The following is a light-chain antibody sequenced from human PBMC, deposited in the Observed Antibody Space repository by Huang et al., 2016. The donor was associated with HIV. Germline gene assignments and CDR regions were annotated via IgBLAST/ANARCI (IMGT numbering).Light chain of an antibody. CDR3: QQYDDGRT. Sequence: EIVMTQSPATLSVSPGGRATLSCRASQSIGSNSAWYQQKLGQPPRLLIYGAFSRATGVPARFSGSGSGTEFTLTITSLQSEDFALYYCQQYDDGRTFGQGTKVET. CDR2: GAF. J-gene: IGKJ1*01. CDR1: QSIGSN. V-gene: IGKV3-15*01.